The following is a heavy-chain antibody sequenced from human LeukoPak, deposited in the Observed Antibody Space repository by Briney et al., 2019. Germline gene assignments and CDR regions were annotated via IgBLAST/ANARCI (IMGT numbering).Heavy chain of an antibody. V-gene: IGHV4-61*02. Sequence: SETLSLTCTVSGGSITSVGYYWNWIRQPAGKELEWIGRIYPSESTNYNPSLKSRVTISIDTSKNQFSLNLNSVTAADTAVYYCARDSGSYGRDYYFDYWGQGTQASVSS. CDR2: IYPSEST. CDR3: ARDSGSYGRDYYFDY. D-gene: IGHD1-26*01. J-gene: IGHJ4*02. CDR1: GGSITSVGYY.